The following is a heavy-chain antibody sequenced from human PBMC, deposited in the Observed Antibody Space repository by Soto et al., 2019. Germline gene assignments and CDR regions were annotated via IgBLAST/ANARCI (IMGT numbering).Heavy chain of an antibody. Sequence: SDTASLICAVSGGSISSSNWWSWVRQPPGKGLEWIGEIYHSGSTNYNPSLKSRVTISVAKSKNQFSLKLSSVTAADTAVYYCASCVFLAAAGSPIFDYWGQGTLVTVSS. V-gene: IGHV4-4*02. CDR1: GGSISSSNW. CDR2: IYHSGST. J-gene: IGHJ4*02. CDR3: ASCVFLAAAGSPIFDY. D-gene: IGHD6-13*01.